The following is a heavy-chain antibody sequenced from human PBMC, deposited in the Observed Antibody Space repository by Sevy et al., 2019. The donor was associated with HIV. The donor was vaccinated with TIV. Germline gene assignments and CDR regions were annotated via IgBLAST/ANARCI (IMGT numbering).Heavy chain of an antibody. Sequence: GGSLRLSCVASGLSFNNAWMTWVRQAPGKGLEWVGRIKSTGDGGTTDYAALVKGRFTFSRDDSKRTLFLQMNSLKAEDTAVYYCTTKGDFWRGYQYFQYWGRGTLVTVSS. D-gene: IGHD3-3*01. V-gene: IGHV3-15*01. J-gene: IGHJ4*02. CDR3: TTKGDFWRGYQYFQY. CDR1: GLSFNNAW. CDR2: IKSTGDGGTT.